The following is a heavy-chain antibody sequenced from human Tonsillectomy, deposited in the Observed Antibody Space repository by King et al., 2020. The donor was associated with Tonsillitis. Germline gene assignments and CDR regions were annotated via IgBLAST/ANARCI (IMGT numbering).Heavy chain of an antibody. D-gene: IGHD4-23*01. Sequence: VQLQESGPGLVKPSQTLSLTCTVSGGSISSDVDHWNWIRQHPGEGLEWIGSFYYSGRTSYNPSLPSRVTISLDTSKNRFSLKLTSVTAAETAVYYCAKQKVDYGENSWSLDFGFDVWGQGTMVTVSS. CDR1: GGSISSDVDH. CDR2: FYYSGRT. J-gene: IGHJ3*01. V-gene: IGHV4-31*03. CDR3: AKQKVDYGENSWSLDFGFDV.